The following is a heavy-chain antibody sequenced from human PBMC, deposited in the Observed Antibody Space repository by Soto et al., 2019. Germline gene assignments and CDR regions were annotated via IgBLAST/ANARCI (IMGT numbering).Heavy chain of an antibody. CDR3: ARSGDSFGVTDY. V-gene: IGHV4-59*01. CDR1: GGSITGYY. D-gene: IGHD5-18*01. J-gene: IGHJ4*02. CDR2: VFYNGNT. Sequence: QVQLQESGPGLVKPSETLSLTCTVSGGSITGYYWTWIRHPPGKGLEWMGYVFYNGNTNYNPSLKSRVTISVDTSANQFSLRLSSVTAADTAVYYCARSGDSFGVTDYWGQGTLVTVSS.